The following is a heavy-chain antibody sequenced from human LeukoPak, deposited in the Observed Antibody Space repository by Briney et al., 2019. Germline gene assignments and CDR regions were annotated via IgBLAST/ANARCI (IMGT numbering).Heavy chain of an antibody. CDR1: GYTFTSYA. V-gene: IGHV1-2*02. Sequence: ASVKVSCKASGYTFTSYAMNWVRQAPGQGLEWMGWINPNSGGTNYAQKFQGRVTMTRDTSISTAYMGLSRLRSDDTAVYYCARAYCSGGSCLTYFDYWGQGTLVTVSS. D-gene: IGHD2-15*01. CDR2: INPNSGGT. J-gene: IGHJ4*02. CDR3: ARAYCSGGSCLTYFDY.